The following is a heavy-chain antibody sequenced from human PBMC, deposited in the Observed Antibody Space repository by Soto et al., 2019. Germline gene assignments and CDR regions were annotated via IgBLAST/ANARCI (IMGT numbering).Heavy chain of an antibody. CDR2: ISGSGGST. Sequence: GGSLRLSCAASGFTFSSYAMSWVRQAPGKGLEWVSAISGSGGSTYYADSVKGRFTISRDNSKNTLYLQMNSLRAEDTAVYYCAKDREYYDFWSGTYYYYGMDVWGQGTTVTVSS. V-gene: IGHV3-23*01. D-gene: IGHD3-3*01. J-gene: IGHJ6*02. CDR3: AKDREYYDFWSGTYYYYGMDV. CDR1: GFTFSSYA.